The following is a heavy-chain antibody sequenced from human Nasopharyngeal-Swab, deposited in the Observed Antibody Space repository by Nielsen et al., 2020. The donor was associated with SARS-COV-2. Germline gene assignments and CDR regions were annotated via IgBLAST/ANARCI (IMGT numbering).Heavy chain of an antibody. CDR2: IYYSGST. CDR1: GGSISSGGYY. D-gene: IGHD5-18*01. J-gene: IGHJ6*03. Sequence: SETLSLTCTVSGGSISSGGYYWSWIRQRPGKGLEWIGYIYYSGSTYYNPSLKSRVTISVDTSKNQFSLKLSSVTAADTAVYYCARGILRGYSYGYYYYMDVWGKGTTVTVSS. V-gene: IGHV4-31*03. CDR3: ARGILRGYSYGYYYYMDV.